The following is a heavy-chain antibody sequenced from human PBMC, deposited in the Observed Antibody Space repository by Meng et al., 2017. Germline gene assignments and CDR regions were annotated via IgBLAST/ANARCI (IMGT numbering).Heavy chain of an antibody. CDR1: GYTFTGYY. CDR3: ARGVVPAAIPAFDI. Sequence: ASVKVSCKASGYTFTGYYMHWVRQAPGQGLEWMGWINPNSGGTSYAQKFQGRVTMTRDTSISTAYMELSRLRSDDTAVYYCARGVVPAAIPAFDIWGQGTMVTVSS. V-gene: IGHV1-2*02. J-gene: IGHJ3*02. D-gene: IGHD2-2*01. CDR2: INPNSGGT.